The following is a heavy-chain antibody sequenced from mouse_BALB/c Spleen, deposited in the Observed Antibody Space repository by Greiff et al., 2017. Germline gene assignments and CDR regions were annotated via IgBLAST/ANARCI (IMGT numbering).Heavy chain of an antibody. V-gene: IGHV5-6-4*01. D-gene: IGHD1-1*01. J-gene: IGHJ3*01. CDR2: ISSGGSYT. Sequence: EVNLVESGGGLVKPGGSLKLSCAASGFTFSSYTMSWVRQTPEKRLEWVATISSGGSYTYYPDSVKGRFTISRDNAKNTLYLQMSSLKSEDTAMYYCTRDDYGSSYDWFAYWGQGTLVTVSA. CDR1: GFTFSSYT. CDR3: TRDDYGSSYDWFAY.